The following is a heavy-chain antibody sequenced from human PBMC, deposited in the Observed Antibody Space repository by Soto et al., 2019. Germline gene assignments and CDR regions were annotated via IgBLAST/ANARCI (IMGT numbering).Heavy chain of an antibody. CDR1: GGSFSGYY. D-gene: IGHD1-1*01. V-gene: IGHV4-34*01. CDR2: INHRGST. J-gene: IGHJ5*02. Sequence: SETLSLTCAVFGGSFSGYYWSWIRQPPGKGLEWIGDINHRGSTNYNPSLKSRVTISVDTSKNQFSLKLSSVTASDTAVYFCEKTNWNNNCFDPWRQGPLVTVSS. CDR3: EKTNWNNNCFDP.